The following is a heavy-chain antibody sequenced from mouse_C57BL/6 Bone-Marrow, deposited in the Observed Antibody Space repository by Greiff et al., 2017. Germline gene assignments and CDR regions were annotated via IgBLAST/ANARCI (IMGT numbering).Heavy chain of an antibody. Sequence: QVQLQQSGAELARPGASVKLSCKASGYTFTSYGISWVKQRTGQGLEWIGEIYPRSGNTYYNEKFQGKSTLTADKSSSTAYMELRSLASEVSEVDFYAFQLCPWFAYWGQGTLVTVSS. CDR1: GYTFTSYG. V-gene: IGHV1-81*01. J-gene: IGHJ3*01. CDR2: IYPRSGNT. D-gene: IGHD4-1*02. CDR3: AFQLCPWFAY.